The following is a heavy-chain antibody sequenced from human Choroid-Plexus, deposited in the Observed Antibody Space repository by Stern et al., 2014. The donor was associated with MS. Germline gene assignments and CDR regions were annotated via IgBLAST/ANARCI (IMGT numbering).Heavy chain of an antibody. D-gene: IGHD6-6*01. V-gene: IGHV3-30*18. CDR2: LSYDGTK. CDR1: GFSFSSFG. CDR3: SKDRPYLTFFFDF. Sequence: VQPEESGGGVVQPGRPLRLSCADSGFSFSSFGMHWVRQAPGKGLEWVALLSYDGTKYYAASVNVRFTISRDNSNNTLYLQMNSLRAEDTSVYYFSKDRPYLTFFFDFWGQGSLVPLSS. J-gene: IGHJ4*02.